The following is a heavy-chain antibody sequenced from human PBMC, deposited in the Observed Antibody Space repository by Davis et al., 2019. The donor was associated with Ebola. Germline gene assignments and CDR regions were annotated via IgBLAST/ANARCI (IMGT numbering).Heavy chain of an antibody. D-gene: IGHD3-10*01. CDR1: GFSFSRYW. CDR2: IKSDGSTK. V-gene: IGHV3-74*01. CDR3: ARDGENYSDLDY. J-gene: IGHJ4*02. Sequence: HTGGSLRLSCAASGFSFSRYWMHWVRQAPGKGLVWVSRIKSDGSTKSYADSVKGQFTISRDNAKNTLFLQMNSLRAEDTAVYYCARDGENYSDLDYWGQGTLVTVSS.